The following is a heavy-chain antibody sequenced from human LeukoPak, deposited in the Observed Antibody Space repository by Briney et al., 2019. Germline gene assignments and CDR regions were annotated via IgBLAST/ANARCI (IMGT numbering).Heavy chain of an antibody. Sequence: GGILRLYCVASGIPIISHWMSWVRQAPGKGLEWVANIKQDGSEKNYVDSVKGRFTISRDNAKNSLYLQMNSLRAEDTAVYYCARGGEDIVVVVAATADYWGQGTLVTVSS. J-gene: IGHJ4*02. CDR2: IKQDGSEK. CDR1: GIPIISHW. CDR3: ARGGEDIVVVVAATADY. V-gene: IGHV3-7*05. D-gene: IGHD2-15*01.